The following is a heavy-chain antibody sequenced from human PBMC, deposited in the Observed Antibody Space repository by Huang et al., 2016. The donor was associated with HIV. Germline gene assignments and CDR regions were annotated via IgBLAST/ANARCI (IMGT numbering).Heavy chain of an antibody. J-gene: IGHJ1*01. CDR2: IWDDGSNK. Sequence: QVQLVESGGGVVQPGRSLRLSCAASGFTFSSYGMHWVRQAPGKGLEWVAVIWDDGSNKYYADSVKGRFTISRDNSKNTLYLQMNSLKTEDTAVYYCALKGDSSGWEYFRHWGQGTLVTVSS. CDR1: GFTFSSYG. V-gene: IGHV3-33*08. CDR3: ALKGDSSGWEYFRH. D-gene: IGHD6-19*01.